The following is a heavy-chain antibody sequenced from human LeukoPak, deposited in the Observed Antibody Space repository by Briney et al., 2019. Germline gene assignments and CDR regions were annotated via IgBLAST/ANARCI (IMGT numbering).Heavy chain of an antibody. CDR3: ARHLSSTSPNWFDP. Sequence: NPSETLSLTCTVSGGSISSSSYYWGWIRQPPGKGLEWIGSIYYSGSTYYNPSLKSRVTISVDTSKNQFSLKLGSVTAANTAVYYCARHLSSTSPNWFDPWGQGTLVTVSS. CDR2: IYYSGST. D-gene: IGHD2-2*01. J-gene: IGHJ5*02. V-gene: IGHV4-39*01. CDR1: GGSISSSSYY.